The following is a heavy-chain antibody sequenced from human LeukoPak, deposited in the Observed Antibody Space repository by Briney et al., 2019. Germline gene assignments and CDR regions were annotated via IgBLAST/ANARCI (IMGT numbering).Heavy chain of an antibody. D-gene: IGHD3-22*01. V-gene: IGHV3-23*01. CDR3: AKDQRAWLLNYGFDY. Sequence: GGSLRLSCAASGFTFSSYAMSWVRQAPGKGLEWVSAISGSGGSTYYADSVKGRFTISRDNSENTLYLQMNSLRAEDTAVYYCAKDQRAWLLNYGFDYWGQGTLVTVSS. J-gene: IGHJ4*02. CDR1: GFTFSSYA. CDR2: ISGSGGST.